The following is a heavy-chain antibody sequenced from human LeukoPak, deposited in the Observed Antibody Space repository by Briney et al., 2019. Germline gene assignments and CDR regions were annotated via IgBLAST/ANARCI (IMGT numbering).Heavy chain of an antibody. Sequence: GGSLRPSCPAPGFTLSTSWMHWVRQAPGEGLVWVARIKSDVRSTDYADSVKGRFTISRDDANNILYLQMNSLRAEDTAVYFCTAIRPDYWGQGTVVTVSS. CDR3: TAIRPDY. J-gene: IGHJ4*02. V-gene: IGHV3-74*01. CDR1: GFTLSTSW. CDR2: IKSDVRST. D-gene: IGHD2-21*02.